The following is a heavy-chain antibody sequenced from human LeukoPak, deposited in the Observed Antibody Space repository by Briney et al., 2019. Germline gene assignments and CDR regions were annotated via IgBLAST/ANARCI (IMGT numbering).Heavy chain of an antibody. J-gene: IGHJ4*02. CDR3: AKGPKGIAVAGTLDY. V-gene: IGHV3-30*18. CDR2: ISYDGSNK. D-gene: IGHD6-19*01. Sequence: PGGSLRLSCAASGFTFSSYGMHWVRQAPGKGLEWVAVISYDGSNKYYADSVKGRFTISRDNSKNTLYLQMNSLRAEDTAVYYCAKGPKGIAVAGTLDYWGQGTLVTVSS. CDR1: GFTFSSYG.